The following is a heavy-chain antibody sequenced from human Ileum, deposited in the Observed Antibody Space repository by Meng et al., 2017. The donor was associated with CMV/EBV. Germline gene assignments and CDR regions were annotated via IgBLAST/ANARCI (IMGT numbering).Heavy chain of an antibody. D-gene: IGHD1/OR15-1a*01. V-gene: IGHV1-18*01. CDR3: AKPLTTSCNKCYSDY. CDR1: GYTFTSYG. Sequence: ASVKVSCKASGYTFTSYGITWVRQAPGQGLEWMGWINTYNGDTTYAQNLQGRVTMTTDTSTNTAFMELRSLRSDDTAVYYCAKPLTTSCNKCYSDYWGQGTLVTVSS. CDR2: INTYNGDT. J-gene: IGHJ4*02.